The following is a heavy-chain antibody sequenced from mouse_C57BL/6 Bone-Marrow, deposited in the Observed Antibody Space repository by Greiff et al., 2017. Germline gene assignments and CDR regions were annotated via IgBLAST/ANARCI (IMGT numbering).Heavy chain of an antibody. CDR2: ISGGGGNT. J-gene: IGHJ1*03. CDR1: GFTFSSYT. V-gene: IGHV5-9*01. Sequence: EVHLVESGGGLVKPGGSLKLSCAASGFTFSSYTMSWVRQTPEKRLEWVATISGGGGNTYYPDSVKGRFTISRDNAKNTLYLQMSSLRSEDTALYYCASPIYYYGSSYRYFDVWGTGTTVTVSS. D-gene: IGHD1-1*01. CDR3: ASPIYYYGSSYRYFDV.